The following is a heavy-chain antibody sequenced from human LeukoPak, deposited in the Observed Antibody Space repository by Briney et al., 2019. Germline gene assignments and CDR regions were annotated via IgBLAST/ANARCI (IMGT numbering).Heavy chain of an antibody. CDR3: ARGTLKITFGGVIGERRFDP. CDR2: MNPNSGNT. Sequence: ASVKVSCKASGYTFTSYEINWVRQATGQGLEWMGWMNPNSGNTGYAQKFQGRVTMTRNTSISTAYMELSSLRSEDTAVYYCARGTLKITFGGVIGERRFDPWGQGTLVTVSS. CDR1: GYTFTSYE. J-gene: IGHJ5*02. D-gene: IGHD3-16*02. V-gene: IGHV1-8*01.